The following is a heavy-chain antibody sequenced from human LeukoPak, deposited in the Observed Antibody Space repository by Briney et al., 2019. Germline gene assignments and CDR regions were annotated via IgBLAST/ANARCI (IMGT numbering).Heavy chain of an antibody. D-gene: IGHD2-21*01. CDR1: GYSISSGYY. CDR3: ARHYSLNWFDP. J-gene: IGHJ5*02. CDR2: IYHGGST. V-gene: IGHV4-38-2*01. Sequence: SETLSLTCAVSGYSISSGYYWGWIQQPPGKGLEWIGSIYHGGSTYYNPSLKSRVTISVDTSKNQFSLKLSSVTAADTAVYYCARHYSLNWFDPWGQGTLVTVSS.